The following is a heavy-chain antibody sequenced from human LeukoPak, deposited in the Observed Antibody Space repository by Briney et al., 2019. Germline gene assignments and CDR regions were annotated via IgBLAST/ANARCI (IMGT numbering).Heavy chain of an antibody. CDR1: GFLFSSYA. Sequence: PGGSLRLSCAASGFLFSSYAMHWVRQAPGKGLEWVAVLWFDGSNENYGDSVKGRFTISRDNSKNTLYLQMNSLRAEDTAVYYCARDSRSYGDFLDPWGQGTLVTVSS. J-gene: IGHJ5*02. CDR2: LWFDGSNE. D-gene: IGHD4-17*01. CDR3: ARDSRSYGDFLDP. V-gene: IGHV3-33*01.